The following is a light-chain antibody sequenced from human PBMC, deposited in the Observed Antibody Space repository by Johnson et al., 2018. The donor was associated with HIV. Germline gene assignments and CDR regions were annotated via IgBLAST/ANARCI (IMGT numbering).Light chain of an antibody. CDR2: ENN. J-gene: IGLJ1*01. CDR1: SSNIGNNY. Sequence: QSVLTQPPSVSAAPGQKVTISCSGSSSNIGNNYVSWYQQLPGTAPKLLIYENNKRPSGIPDRFSGSKSGTSATLGITGLQTGDDADYYCGTWDSSLSADVFGTGTKVTVL. CDR3: GTWDSSLSADV. V-gene: IGLV1-51*02.